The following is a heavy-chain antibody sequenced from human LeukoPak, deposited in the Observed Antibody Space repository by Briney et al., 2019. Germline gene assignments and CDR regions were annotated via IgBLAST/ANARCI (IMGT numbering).Heavy chain of an antibody. Sequence: KPSETLSLTCTVSGGSISSYYWSWIRQPAGKGLEWIGRIYTSGSTKCNPSLESRVTMSVDTSKNQVSLRLSSVTAADTAVYHCASGDANTAAAFDIWGQGTMVTDSS. CDR3: ASGDANTAAAFDI. J-gene: IGHJ3*02. CDR2: IYTSGST. V-gene: IGHV4-4*07. D-gene: IGHD4-17*01. CDR1: GGSISSYY.